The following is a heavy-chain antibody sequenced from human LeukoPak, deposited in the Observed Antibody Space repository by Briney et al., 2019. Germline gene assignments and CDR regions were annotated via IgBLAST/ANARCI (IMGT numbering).Heavy chain of an antibody. CDR3: ARASSDGVVPAATSFDC. J-gene: IGHJ4*02. CDR2: VYSGGTT. CDR1: GLIVSGDY. D-gene: IGHD2-2*01. Sequence: GGSLRLSCAASGLIVSGDYITWVRQAPGKGLEWVSVVYSGGTTYYADSVRGRFTISRDNSKNIWYLQMNSLRAEDTAVYYCARASSDGVVPAATSFDCWGQGTLVTVSS. V-gene: IGHV3-66*01.